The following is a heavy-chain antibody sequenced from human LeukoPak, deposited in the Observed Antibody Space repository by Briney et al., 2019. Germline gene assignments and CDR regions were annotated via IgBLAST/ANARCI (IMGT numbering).Heavy chain of an antibody. CDR2: IYTSGST. D-gene: IGHD3-9*01. V-gene: IGHV4-61*02. J-gene: IGHJ6*03. CDR1: GGSISSGSYY. Sequence: SQTLSLTCTVSGGSISSGSYYWSWIRQPAGKGLEWIGRIYTSGSTNYNPSLKSRVIMSADRSKNQFSLELKSVTAADTAVYYCARVSPGYLYYMDVWGQGTTVTVSS. CDR3: ARVSPGYLYYMDV.